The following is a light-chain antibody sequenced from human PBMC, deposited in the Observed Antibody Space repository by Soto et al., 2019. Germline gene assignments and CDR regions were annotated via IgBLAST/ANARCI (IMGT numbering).Light chain of an antibody. CDR3: SSYTSSSTLVV. CDR2: DVS. J-gene: IGLJ2*01. Sequence: SALTQPASVSGSPGRSITISSPGTSSDVGGYNYVSWYQQHPGKAPKLMIYDVSNRPSGVSNRFSGSKSGNTASLTISGLQAEDEADYYCSSYTSSSTLVVFGGGTKVTVL. CDR1: SSDVGGYNY. V-gene: IGLV2-14*01.